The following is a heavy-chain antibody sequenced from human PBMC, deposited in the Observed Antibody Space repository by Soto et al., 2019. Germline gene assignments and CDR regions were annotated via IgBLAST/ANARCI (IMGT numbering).Heavy chain of an antibody. CDR1: GYTFTSYD. CDR2: MNPNSGNT. D-gene: IGHD3-16*01. V-gene: IGHV1-8*02. Sequence: QVQLVQSGAEVKKPGASVKVSCKASGYTFTSYDINWVRLATGQGLEWMGWMNPNSGNTAYAQKLQGRVTMTKNTSIRTAYMEMSSMRSESTAVYYCARPKQDYAVAWGQGTLVTVSS. J-gene: IGHJ5*02. CDR3: ARPKQDYAVA.